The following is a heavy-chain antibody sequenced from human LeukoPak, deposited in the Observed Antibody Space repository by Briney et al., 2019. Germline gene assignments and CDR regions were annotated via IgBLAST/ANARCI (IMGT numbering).Heavy chain of an antibody. CDR2: FSPSTGYI. Sequence: PGGSLRLSCAASGFTFSTYSMSWVRQAPGKGLEWVSSFSPSTGYIYYAGSVKGRFTISRDNAKNSLYLQMNSLRAEDTAVYYCARKGPESLGYWGQGTLVTVSS. V-gene: IGHV3-21*01. CDR3: ARKGPESLGY. CDR1: GFTFSTYS. D-gene: IGHD1-14*01. J-gene: IGHJ4*02.